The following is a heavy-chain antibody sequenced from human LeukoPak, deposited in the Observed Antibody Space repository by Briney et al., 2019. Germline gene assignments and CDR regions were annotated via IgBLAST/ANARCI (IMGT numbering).Heavy chain of an antibody. CDR2: IKSKTDGGTT. V-gene: IGHV3-15*01. CDR3: TTEEPFNWNVFDY. D-gene: IGHD1-1*01. CDR1: GFSVSNSY. J-gene: IGHJ4*02. Sequence: GGSLRLSCAASGFSVSNSYMSWVRQAPGKGLEWVGRIKSKTDGGTTDYAAPVKGRFTISRDDSKNTLYLQMNSLKTEDTAVYYCTTEEPFNWNVFDYWGQGTLVTVSS.